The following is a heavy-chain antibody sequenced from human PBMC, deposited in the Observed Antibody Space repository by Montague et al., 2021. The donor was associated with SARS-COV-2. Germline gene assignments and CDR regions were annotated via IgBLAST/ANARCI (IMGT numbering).Heavy chain of an antibody. V-gene: IGHV4-39*07. J-gene: IGHJ6*02. CDR3: AGEIVVVTQTYHYGMDV. Sequence: SETLSLTCTVSGGSISSSSYYWGWIRQPPGKGLEWIGYIYYSGSTYYNPSLKSRVTISVDTSKNQFSLKLRSVTAADTAVYYCAGEIVVVTQTYHYGMDVWGQGTTVTVSS. CDR2: IYYSGST. CDR1: GGSISSSSYY. D-gene: IGHD3-22*01.